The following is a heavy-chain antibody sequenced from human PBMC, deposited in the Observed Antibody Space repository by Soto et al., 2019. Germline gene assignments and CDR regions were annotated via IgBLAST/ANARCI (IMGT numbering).Heavy chain of an antibody. V-gene: IGHV4-30-4*01. J-gene: IGHJ6*02. CDR1: GGSISNADYY. CDR2: IYYSGSS. D-gene: IGHD5-12*01. Sequence: QVQLQESGPGLVKPSQTLSLTCTVSGGSISNADYYWSWVRQPPGEGLEGMGYIYYSGSSFFNPSHKSRVTMSKDTSKNQFSLRLTSVTAADTAVYYCARAIVVTVGGMDVWGRGTTVTVSS. CDR3: ARAIVVTVGGMDV.